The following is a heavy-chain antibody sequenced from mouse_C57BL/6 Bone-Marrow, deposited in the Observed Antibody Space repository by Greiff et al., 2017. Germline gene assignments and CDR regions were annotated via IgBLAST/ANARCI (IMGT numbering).Heavy chain of an antibody. CDR2: IWSGGST. Sequence: QVQLKESGPGLVQPSQSLSITCTVSGFSLTSYGVHWVRQSPGKGLEWLGVIWSGGSTDYNAAFISRLSISKDNSKSQVFFKMNSLQADDTAIYYCANDYPAWFAYWGQGTLVTVSA. D-gene: IGHD2-4*01. V-gene: IGHV2-2*01. J-gene: IGHJ3*01. CDR1: GFSLTSYG. CDR3: ANDYPAWFAY.